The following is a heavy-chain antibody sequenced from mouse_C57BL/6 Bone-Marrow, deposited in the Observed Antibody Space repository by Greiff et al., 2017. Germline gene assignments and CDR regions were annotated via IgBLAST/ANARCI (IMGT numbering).Heavy chain of an antibody. CDR3: ARDEIDMDY. J-gene: IGHJ4*01. CDR2: ISDGGNYT. CDR1: GFTFSSYA. V-gene: IGHV5-4*01. Sequence: EVKLVESGGGLVKPGGSLKLSCAASGFTFSSYAMSWVRQTPEKRLEWVATISDGGNYTYYPDNVKGRFTISRDNAKNNLYLQMSHLKSEDTAMYYCARDEIDMDYWGKGTSVTVSS.